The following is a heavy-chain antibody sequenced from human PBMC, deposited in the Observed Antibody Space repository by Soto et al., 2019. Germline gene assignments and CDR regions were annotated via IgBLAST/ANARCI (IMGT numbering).Heavy chain of an antibody. Sequence: QVQLVESGGGVVQPGRSLRLSCAASGFTFSTYAMHWVRQAPGKGLEWVAVTSSDGSSKFYPDSVKGRFIISRDNSKNTLYLQMNSLRAEDTGVYYCAKGGVGSTSNAFDIWGQGTMVTVSS. V-gene: IGHV3-30-3*01. CDR2: TSSDGSSK. CDR3: AKGGVGSTSNAFDI. D-gene: IGHD1-26*01. CDR1: GFTFSTYA. J-gene: IGHJ3*02.